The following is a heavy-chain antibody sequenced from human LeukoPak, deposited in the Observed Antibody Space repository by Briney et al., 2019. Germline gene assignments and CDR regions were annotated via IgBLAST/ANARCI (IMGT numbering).Heavy chain of an antibody. D-gene: IGHD5-24*01. Sequence: PGGSLRLSCAASGVTFSAHSMNCVPEAPGKGLEWVSSTSTSSSYIYYAASVKGRFTVSRDNAKNSLFMQMNSLRAEDTALYYGARDREMGTIRNGFDVWGQGTIVCVSS. V-gene: IGHV3-21*01. CDR3: ARDREMGTIRNGFDV. J-gene: IGHJ3*01. CDR2: TSTSSSYI. CDR1: GVTFSAHS.